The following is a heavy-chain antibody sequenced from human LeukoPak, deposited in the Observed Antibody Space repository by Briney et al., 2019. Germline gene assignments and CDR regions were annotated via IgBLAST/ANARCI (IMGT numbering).Heavy chain of an antibody. CDR1: GFTFSRYW. J-gene: IGHJ4*02. Sequence: TGGSLRLSCAASGFTFSRYWMHWVRQAPGKGLVWVSHINSDGSSTSYADSVKGRFTISRDNAKNTLYLQMNSLRAEDTAVYYCARSGGVLRYFDWLFPPGYWGQGTLVTVSS. CDR3: ARSGGVLRYFDWLFPPGY. CDR2: INSDGSST. D-gene: IGHD3-9*01. V-gene: IGHV3-74*01.